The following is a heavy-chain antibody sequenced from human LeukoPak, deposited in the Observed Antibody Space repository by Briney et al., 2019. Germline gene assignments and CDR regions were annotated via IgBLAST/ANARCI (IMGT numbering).Heavy chain of an antibody. J-gene: IGHJ4*02. Sequence: PSQTLSLTCTVSGGSISSYYWSWIRQPPGKGLEWIGYIYYSGSTNYNPSLKSRVTISVDTSKNQFSLKLSSVTAADTAVYYCARQGYCSGGSCYEDYWGQGTLVTVSS. D-gene: IGHD2-15*01. V-gene: IGHV4-59*08. CDR3: ARQGYCSGGSCYEDY. CDR2: IYYSGST. CDR1: GGSISSYY.